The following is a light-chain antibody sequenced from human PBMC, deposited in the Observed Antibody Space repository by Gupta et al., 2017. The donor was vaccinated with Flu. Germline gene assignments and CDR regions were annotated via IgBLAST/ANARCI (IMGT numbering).Light chain of an antibody. CDR2: DVS. Sequence: QTGLTQPPSLSGSPGQSITISCSGTGSDVGGYTSISWYQHHPGRSPKLTIYDVSALPSGVSTRFSGSKSGNTASLTISGLYDEDEAEYYCSSDATNNLWVFGGVTKLTVL. V-gene: IGLV2-14*01. CDR1: GSDVGGYTS. J-gene: IGLJ3*02. CDR3: SSDATNNLWV.